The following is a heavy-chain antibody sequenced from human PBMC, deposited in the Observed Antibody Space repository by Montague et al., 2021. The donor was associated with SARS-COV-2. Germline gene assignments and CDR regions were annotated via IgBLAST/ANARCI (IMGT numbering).Heavy chain of an antibody. J-gene: IGHJ4*02. CDR2: IYHSGGT. CDR1: GHSISSGYY. CDR3: ARWYYGSGSYPH. D-gene: IGHD3-10*01. Sequence: SETLSLTCSVSGHSISSGYYWGWIRQPPGKGLEWIGNIYHSGGTYYSPSLKSRVTVSVDTSKNQFSLRLSSVTAADTAVYYCARWYYGSGSYPHWGQGTLVIVSS. V-gene: IGHV4-38-2*01.